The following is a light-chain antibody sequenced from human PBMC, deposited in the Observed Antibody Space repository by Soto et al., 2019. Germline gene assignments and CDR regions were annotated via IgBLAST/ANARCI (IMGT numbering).Light chain of an antibody. CDR3: TSYTSDNTYV. CDR1: STDVGRYNY. V-gene: IGLV2-14*01. J-gene: IGLJ1*01. CDR2: DVS. Sequence: QSVLTQPASVSGSPGQLITISCTGTSTDVGRYNYVSWYQQHPGKAPKLMVYDVSNRPSWVSNRFSGSKSGITASLTISGLQAEDEADYYCTSYTSDNTYVFGTGTKVTVL.